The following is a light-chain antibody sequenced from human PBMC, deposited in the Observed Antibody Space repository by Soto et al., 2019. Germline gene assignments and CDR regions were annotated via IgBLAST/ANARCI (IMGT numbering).Light chain of an antibody. CDR2: SSN. CDR1: SSNIGSNY. CDR3: AAWDDSLSGRVV. Sequence: QSVLTQPPSASGTPGQRVTISCSGSSSNIGSNYVYWYQQLPGTAPKLLIYSSNQRPSGVPDRFSGSKSGTSASLAISGLRSEDEADYYCAAWDDSLSGRVVFGGGTKLTVL. V-gene: IGLV1-47*02. J-gene: IGLJ2*01.